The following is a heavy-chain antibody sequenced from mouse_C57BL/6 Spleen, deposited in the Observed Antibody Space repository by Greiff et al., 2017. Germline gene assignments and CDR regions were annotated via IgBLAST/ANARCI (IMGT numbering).Heavy chain of an antibody. V-gene: IGHV14-3*01. CDR1: GYTIKNTY. CDR2: IDPANGNT. CDR3: ARAGGGTGWFAY. Sequence: VQLQQSVAELVRPGASVKLSCTASGYTIKNTYMHWVKQRPEQGLEWIGRIDPANGNTKYAPKFQGKATMTADTSSNTAYLQLSSLTSEDTAIYYCARAGGGTGWFAYWGQGTLVTVSA. J-gene: IGHJ3*01. D-gene: IGHD4-1*01.